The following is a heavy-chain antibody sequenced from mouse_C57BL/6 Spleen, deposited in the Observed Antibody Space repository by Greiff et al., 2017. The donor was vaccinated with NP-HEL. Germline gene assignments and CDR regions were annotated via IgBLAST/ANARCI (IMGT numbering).Heavy chain of an antibody. CDR2: ISNGGGST. V-gene: IGHV5-12*01. J-gene: IGHJ1*03. D-gene: IGHD2-2*01. CDR1: GFTFCDYY. CDR3: ARHFGYDSYWYFDV. Sequence: VQGVESGGGLVQPGGSLKPSCAASGFTFCDYYMYWVRQTPEKRLEWVAYISNGGGSTYHPDTVKGRFTISRDNAKNTLYLQMSRLKSEDTAMYYCARHFGYDSYWYFDVWGTGTTVTVSS.